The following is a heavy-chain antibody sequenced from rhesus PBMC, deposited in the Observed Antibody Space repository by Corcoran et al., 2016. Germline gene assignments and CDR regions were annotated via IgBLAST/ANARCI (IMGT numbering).Heavy chain of an antibody. V-gene: IGHV4-127*01. CDR1: GYSISSGSG. J-gene: IGHJ4*01. Sequence: QVQLQESGPGLVKPSAPLSLSCAVSGYSISSGSGWSWIGQPPGTGLGGSGYIGGSSGSTNYNPSLKSRVTISKDTSKNQVSLKLSSVTAADTAVYYCARAAYYSGSYYYTFDYWGQGVLVTVSS. CDR3: ARAAYYSGSYYYTFDY. CDR2: IGGSSGST. D-gene: IGHD3-16*01.